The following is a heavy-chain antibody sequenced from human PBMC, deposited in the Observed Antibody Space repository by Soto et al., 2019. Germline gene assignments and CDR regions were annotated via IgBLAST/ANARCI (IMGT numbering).Heavy chain of an antibody. CDR3: GKVLVGAAGHTDSDS. Sequence: SETLSLTCTVSGGSIYRSGYYWGWIRQPPGRGLEWIGNIDYNGVTYSNPSLKSRVTISRDTSKNQFSLKLTSVTAADTALYYCGKVLVGAAGHTDSDSWGPGTLVTVPS. V-gene: IGHV4-39*01. J-gene: IGHJ4*02. CDR1: GGSIYRSGYY. CDR2: IDYNGVT. D-gene: IGHD2-15*01.